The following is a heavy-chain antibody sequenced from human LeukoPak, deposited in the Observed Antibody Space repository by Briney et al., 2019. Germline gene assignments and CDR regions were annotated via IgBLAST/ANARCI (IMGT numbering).Heavy chain of an antibody. J-gene: IGHJ6*03. D-gene: IGHD6-13*01. Sequence: SETLSLTCAVSGYSISSGCYWIWIRQPPGKGLEWIGSLYHSDSIYYNPSLESRVTMSVDTSKNQFSLKLSFVTAADTAAYYCARQHDSYHYYYVDVWGKGTTVTVSS. CDR3: ARQHDSYHYYYVDV. CDR1: GYSISSGCY. V-gene: IGHV4-38-2*01. CDR2: LYHSDSI.